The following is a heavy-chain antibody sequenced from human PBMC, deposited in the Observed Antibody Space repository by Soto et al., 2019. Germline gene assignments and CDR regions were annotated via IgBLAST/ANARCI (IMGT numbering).Heavy chain of an antibody. CDR2: IDPTASYT. D-gene: IGHD2-15*01. V-gene: IGHV5-10-1*01. Sequence: GESLKISCKGSGYSFTIYWIGWVRQMPGKGLEWMGRIDPTASYTDYSPSFQGHVTISADKSITTAYLQWNRLEGSDTAMYYCARLYCSGGACYDGRAEDYYGMDVWGQGTTVTVSS. CDR3: ARLYCSGGACYDGRAEDYYGMDV. CDR1: GYSFTIYW. J-gene: IGHJ6*02.